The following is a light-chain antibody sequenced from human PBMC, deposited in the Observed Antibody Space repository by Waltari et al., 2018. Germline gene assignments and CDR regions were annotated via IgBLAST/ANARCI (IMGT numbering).Light chain of an antibody. Sequence: EIVMTQSPATLSVSPGERVTLSCWASQSVSSNLAGYQQKPGQGPRLHIYDAYTRAPGIPARFSGSGSGTEFTLTISSLTSEDFAIYYCQQYINWPSFTFGPGTKVDIK. J-gene: IGKJ3*01. CDR1: QSVSSN. V-gene: IGKV3D-15*01. CDR3: QQYINWPSFT. CDR2: DAY.